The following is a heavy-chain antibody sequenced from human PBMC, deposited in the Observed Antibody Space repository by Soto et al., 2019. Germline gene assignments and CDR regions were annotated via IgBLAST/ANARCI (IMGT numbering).Heavy chain of an antibody. Sequence: ASVKVSCKASGYTFTSYGISWVRQAPGQGLEWMGWISAYNGNTNYAQKLQGSVTMTTDTSTSTAYMELRSLRSDDTAVYYCARNLYCSGGSCYPYHMDVWGKGTTVTVSS. CDR1: GYTFTSYG. D-gene: IGHD2-15*01. V-gene: IGHV1-18*01. CDR2: ISAYNGNT. J-gene: IGHJ6*03. CDR3: ARNLYCSGGSCYPYHMDV.